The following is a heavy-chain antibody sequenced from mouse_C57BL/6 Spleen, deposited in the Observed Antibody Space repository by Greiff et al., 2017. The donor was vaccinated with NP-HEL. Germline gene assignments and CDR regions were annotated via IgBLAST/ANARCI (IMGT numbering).Heavy chain of an antibody. D-gene: IGHD1-1*01. CDR3: ARSYYYYGSSHWYFDV. CDR2: IYPRDGST. V-gene: IGHV1-85*01. J-gene: IGHJ1*03. CDR1: GYTFTSYD. Sequence: QVQLKESGPELVKPGASVKLSCKASGYTFTSYDINWVKQRPGQGLEWIGWIYPRDGSTKYNEKFKGKATLTVDTSSSTAYMELHSLTSEDSAVYFCARSYYYYGSSHWYFDVWGTGTTVTVSS.